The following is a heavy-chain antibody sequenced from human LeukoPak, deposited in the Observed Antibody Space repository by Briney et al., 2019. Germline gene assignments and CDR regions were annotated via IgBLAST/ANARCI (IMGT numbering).Heavy chain of an antibody. J-gene: IGHJ3*02. V-gene: IGHV3-23*01. Sequence: SGFTFXXYAMCWVRXAPGKGLEWVSAISGSGGSTYYADSVKGRFTISRDNSKNTLYLQMNSLRAEDTAIYYCAKDAIEWSFYAFDIWGQGTMVTVSS. CDR3: AKDAIEWSFYAFDI. CDR2: ISGSGGST. CDR1: GFTFXXYA. D-gene: IGHD3-3*01.